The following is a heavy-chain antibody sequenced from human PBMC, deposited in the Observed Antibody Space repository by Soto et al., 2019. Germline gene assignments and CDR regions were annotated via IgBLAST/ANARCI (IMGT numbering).Heavy chain of an antibody. Sequence: QVQLVQSGAEVKKPGSSVKVSCKASGGTFSSYAISWVRQAPGQGLEWMGGIIPIFGTANYAQKFQGRVTITADESTGTAYMELGSLRSEDTAVYYCARGSSYSYGRSYWYFDLWGRGTLVTVSS. CDR1: GGTFSSYA. CDR3: ARGSSYSYGRSYWYFDL. CDR2: IIPIFGTA. J-gene: IGHJ2*01. D-gene: IGHD5-18*01. V-gene: IGHV1-69*12.